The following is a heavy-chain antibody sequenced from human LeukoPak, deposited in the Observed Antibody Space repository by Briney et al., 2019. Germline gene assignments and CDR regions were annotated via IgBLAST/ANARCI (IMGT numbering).Heavy chain of an antibody. CDR2: IYTSGST. V-gene: IGHV4-61*02. J-gene: IGHJ6*03. D-gene: IGHD6-19*01. CDR3: AREGYSSGWDYYYYMDV. Sequence: SETLSLTCTVSGGSISSGSYYWSWIRQPAGKGLEWIGRIYTSGSTNYNPSLKSRVTISVDTSKNQLSLKLSSVTAADTAVYYCAREGYSSGWDYYYYMDVWGKGTTVTVSS. CDR1: GGSISSGSYY.